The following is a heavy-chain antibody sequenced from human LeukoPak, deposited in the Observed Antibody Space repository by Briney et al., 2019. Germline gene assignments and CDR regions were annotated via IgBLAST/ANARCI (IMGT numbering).Heavy chain of an antibody. V-gene: IGHV4-4*02. Sequence: SETLSLTCAVSGGSISSSNWWSWVRQPPGKGLEWIGEIYHSGSTNYNPSLKSRVTISIDKSKNQFSPKLSSVTAADTAVYYCARVVVAATPALDYWGQGTLVTVSS. CDR3: ARVVVAATPALDY. CDR2: IYHSGST. D-gene: IGHD2-15*01. J-gene: IGHJ4*02. CDR1: GGSISSSNW.